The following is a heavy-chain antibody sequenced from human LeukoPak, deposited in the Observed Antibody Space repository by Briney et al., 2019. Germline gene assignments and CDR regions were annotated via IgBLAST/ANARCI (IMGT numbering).Heavy chain of an antibody. CDR3: SRAQSGRGLGY. CDR1: GFNFADEA. J-gene: IGHJ4*02. Sequence: PGGSLRLSCTTSGFNFADEALSWFRQAPGKGLEWVGFIRRNACGGAIEYAASVKGTFTISRNNSKRIAYMNIHSLQTQATSDYYCSRAQSGRGLGYWGEGNLVTVSS. V-gene: IGHV3-49*03. CDR2: IRRNACGGAI. D-gene: IGHD1-26*01.